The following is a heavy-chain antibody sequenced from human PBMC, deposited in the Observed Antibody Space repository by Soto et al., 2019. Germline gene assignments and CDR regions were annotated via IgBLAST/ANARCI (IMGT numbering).Heavy chain of an antibody. Sequence: ASVKVSCKASGGTSSSYAISWVRQAPGQGLEWMGGIIPIFGTANYAQKFQGRVTITADESTSTAYMELSSLRSEDTAVYYCARAGYETYYYDSSGYYHYYGMDVWGQGTTVTVSS. J-gene: IGHJ6*02. CDR3: ARAGYETYYYDSSGYYHYYGMDV. CDR1: GGTSSSYA. CDR2: IIPIFGTA. V-gene: IGHV1-69*13. D-gene: IGHD3-22*01.